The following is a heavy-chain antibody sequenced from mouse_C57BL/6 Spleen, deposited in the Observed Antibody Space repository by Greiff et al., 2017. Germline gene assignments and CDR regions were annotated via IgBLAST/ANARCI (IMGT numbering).Heavy chain of an antibody. Sequence: QVTLKESGPGILQPSQTLSLTCSFSGFSLSTFGMGVGWIRQPSGKGLEWLAHIWWDDDKYYNPALKSRLTISKDTSKNQVFLKIANVDTADTATYYCARRNYGSSHWYFDVWGTGTTVTVSS. V-gene: IGHV8-8*01. CDR1: GFSLSTFGMG. CDR3: ARRNYGSSHWYFDV. J-gene: IGHJ1*03. D-gene: IGHD1-1*01. CDR2: IWWDDDK.